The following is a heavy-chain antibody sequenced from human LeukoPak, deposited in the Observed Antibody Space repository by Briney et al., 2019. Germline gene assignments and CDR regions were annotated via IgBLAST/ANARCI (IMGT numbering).Heavy chain of an antibody. CDR3: ARSRDYCTNGVCFYFDY. Sequence: AGGSLRLSCAASGFTFSSYWMHWVRQAPGKGLVWVSRINSDGSSTSYADSVKGRFPISRDNAKNTLYLQMNSLRAEDTAVYYCARSRDYCTNGVCFYFDYWGQGTLVTVSS. CDR2: INSDGSST. J-gene: IGHJ4*02. D-gene: IGHD2-8*01. CDR1: GFTFSSYW. V-gene: IGHV3-74*01.